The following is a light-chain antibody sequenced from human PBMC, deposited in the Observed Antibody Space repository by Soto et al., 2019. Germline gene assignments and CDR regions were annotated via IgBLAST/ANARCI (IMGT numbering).Light chain of an antibody. V-gene: IGKV3-11*01. CDR3: QQYFTAPQT. J-gene: IGKJ1*01. CDR1: QNINNY. Sequence: EIVMTQSPGTLSLSPGDRATLSCRASQNINNYLAWFQQKPGQAPRLLIYDASTRATGTPPRFSGSASGTDFTLTIESLEPEDFALYYCQQYFTAPQTFGQGTKVEI. CDR2: DAS.